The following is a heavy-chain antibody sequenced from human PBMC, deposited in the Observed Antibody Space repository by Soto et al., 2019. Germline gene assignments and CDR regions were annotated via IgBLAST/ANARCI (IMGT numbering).Heavy chain of an antibody. Sequence: ESPRSACESSGYPLCYFCSGCVRQMPGKGLEWMGIIYPGDSDTRYSPSFQGQVTISADKSISTAYLQWSSLKASDTTMYYCARYVDSSGYSYYYYGMDVWGQGTTVTVSS. D-gene: IGHD3-22*01. V-gene: IGHV5-51*01. CDR3: ARYVDSSGYSYYYYGMDV. CDR2: IYPGDSDT. J-gene: IGHJ6*02. CDR1: GYPLCYFC.